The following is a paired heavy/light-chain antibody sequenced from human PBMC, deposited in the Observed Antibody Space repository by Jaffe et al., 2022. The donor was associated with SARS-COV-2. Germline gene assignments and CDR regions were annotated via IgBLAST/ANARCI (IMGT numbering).Heavy chain of an antibody. J-gene: IGHJ3*02. CDR1: GYGFNTYW. CDR3: ARPRLQQLIVGLDI. Sequence: EVQLVQSGPEVKKPGESLKISCEAFGYGFNTYWIGWVRQMPGKGLEWMGSIHPGDSDTRYSPSFQGHVTISVDRSTGTAFLQWSSLKASDTAIYYCARPRLQQLIVGLDIWGPGTQVTVSS. D-gene: IGHD6-13*01. CDR2: IHPGDSDT. V-gene: IGHV5-51*01.
Light chain of an antibody. CDR3: CSYVGSYSLL. CDR2: DVT. J-gene: IGLJ3*02. CDR1: SGDIGTYKY. Sequence: QSALTQPRSVSGSPGQSVTISCTGTSGDIGTYKYVSWYQQHPGKVPELIIYDVTQRPSGVPDRFSGSKSGNTASLTISGLQADDEADYYCCSYVGSYSLLFGGGTKVTVL. V-gene: IGLV2-11*01.